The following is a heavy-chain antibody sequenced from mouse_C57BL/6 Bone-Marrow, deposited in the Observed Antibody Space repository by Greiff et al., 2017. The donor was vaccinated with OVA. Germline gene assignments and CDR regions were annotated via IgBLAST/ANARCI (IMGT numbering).Heavy chain of an antibody. V-gene: IGHV1-64*01. CDR3: AKLITTVVANPYWYFDV. CDR2: IHPNSGST. Sequence: PGQGLEWIGMIHPNSGSTNYNEKFKSKATLTVDKSSSTAYMQLSSLTSEDSAVYYCAKLITTVVANPYWYFDVWGTGTTVTVSS. J-gene: IGHJ1*03. D-gene: IGHD1-1*01.